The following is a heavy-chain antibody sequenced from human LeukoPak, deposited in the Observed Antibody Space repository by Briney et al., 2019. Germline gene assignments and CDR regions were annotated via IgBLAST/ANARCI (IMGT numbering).Heavy chain of an antibody. J-gene: IGHJ6*04. Sequence: ASVTVSFTASGYTFISYYMHWVRQAPGQGLEWMGLINPSGGSTSYAQKFQGRVTMTRDTSTSTVYMELSSLGSEDTAVYYCARDGGYCSGDSCSTYYYYGMDVWGKGTTVTVSS. D-gene: IGHD2-15*01. CDR1: GYTFISYY. V-gene: IGHV1-46*01. CDR3: ARDGGYCSGDSCSTYYYYGMDV. CDR2: INPSGGST.